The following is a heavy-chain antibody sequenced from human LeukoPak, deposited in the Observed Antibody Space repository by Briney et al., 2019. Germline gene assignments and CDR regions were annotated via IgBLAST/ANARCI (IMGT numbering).Heavy chain of an antibody. J-gene: IGHJ4*02. CDR1: GFTFSSSA. CDR3: ARDRPYFDY. Sequence: GGSLRLSCSASGFTFSSSAMSWVRQAPGKGLEWASAIGTSGDRTFYADSVKGRFTISRDNSKNTLYLQMNSLRAEGTAVYYCARDRPYFDYWGQGTLVTVSS. V-gene: IGHV3-23*01. CDR2: IGTSGDRT.